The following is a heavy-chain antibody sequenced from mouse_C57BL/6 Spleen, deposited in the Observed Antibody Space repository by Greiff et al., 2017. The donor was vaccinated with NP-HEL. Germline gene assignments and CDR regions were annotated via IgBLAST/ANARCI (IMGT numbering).Heavy chain of an antibody. CDR2: IWSGGST. V-gene: IGHV2-2*01. CDR1: GFSLTSYG. CDR3: ARDSNEPVDYFDY. J-gene: IGHJ2*01. D-gene: IGHD2-5*01. Sequence: QVQLQQSGPGLVQPSQSLSITCTVSGFSLTSYGVHWVRQSPGKGLEWLGVIWSGGSTDYNAAFISRLSISKDNSKSQVFFKMNSLQADDTAINYCARDSNEPVDYFDYWGQGTTLTVSS.